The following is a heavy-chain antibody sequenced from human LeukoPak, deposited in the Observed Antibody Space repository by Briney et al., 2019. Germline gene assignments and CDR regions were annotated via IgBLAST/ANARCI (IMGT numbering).Heavy chain of an antibody. J-gene: IGHJ6*03. V-gene: IGHV1-8*01. CDR3: ARGNGRARLRGNNYYYYMDV. CDR2: MNPNSGNT. CDR1: GYTFTSYD. Sequence: ASVKVSCKASGYTFTSYDINWVRQATGQGLEWMGWMNPNSGNTGYAQKFQGRVTMTRSTSISTAYMELSSLRSEDTAVYYCARGNGRARLRGNNYYYYMDVWGKGTTVTASS. D-gene: IGHD4-17*01.